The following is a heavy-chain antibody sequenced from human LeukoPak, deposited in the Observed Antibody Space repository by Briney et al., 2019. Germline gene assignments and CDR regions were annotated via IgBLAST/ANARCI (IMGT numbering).Heavy chain of an antibody. Sequence: SETLSLTCTVSGGSISSGDYYWSWIRQPPWKGLEWIGYIYYSGSTYYNPSLKSRVTISVDTSKNQFSLKLSSVTAADTTVYHCARDRKTAMGWWVDPWGQGTLVTVSS. CDR3: ARDRKTAMGWWVDP. D-gene: IGHD5-18*01. CDR2: IYYSGST. CDR1: GGSISSGDYY. J-gene: IGHJ5*02. V-gene: IGHV4-30-4*08.